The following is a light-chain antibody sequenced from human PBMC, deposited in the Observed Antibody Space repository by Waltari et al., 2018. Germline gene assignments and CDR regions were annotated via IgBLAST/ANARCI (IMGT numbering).Light chain of an antibody. CDR2: ANY. CDR1: SSNIGINS. J-gene: IGLJ3*02. CDR3: ATWDDSLNGRV. V-gene: IGLV1-44*01. Sequence: QSVLTQTPLASGTPGQRVTISCSGYSSNIGINSVPWYQQLPGTAPTLLIYANYHRPSGVPDRFSASKSDTSASLAISGLQSEDEADYFCATWDDSLNGRVFGGGTKLAVL.